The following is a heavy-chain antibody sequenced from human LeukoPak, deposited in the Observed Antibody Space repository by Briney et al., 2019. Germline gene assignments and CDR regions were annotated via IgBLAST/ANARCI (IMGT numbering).Heavy chain of an antibody. D-gene: IGHD2-2*01. CDR1: GFTFSDYY. CDR3: ARRTIPFVVPAAPFDY. Sequence: PGGSLRLSCAASGFTFSDYYMSWIRQAPGKGLEWVSYISSSGSTIYYADSVKGRFTISRDNAKNSLYLQMNSLRAEDTAVYYCARRTIPFVVPAAPFDYWGQGTLVTVSS. CDR2: ISSSGSTI. J-gene: IGHJ4*02. V-gene: IGHV3-11*01.